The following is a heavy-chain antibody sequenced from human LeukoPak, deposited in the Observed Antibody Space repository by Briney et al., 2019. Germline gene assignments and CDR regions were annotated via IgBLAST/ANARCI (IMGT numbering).Heavy chain of an antibody. CDR3: ARTYSSSWLYYFDY. CDR1: GFTVSSNY. D-gene: IGHD6-13*01. Sequence: GGSLRLSCADSGFTVSSNYMSWVRQAPGKGLEWVSVIYSGGSTYYADSVKGRFTISRDNSKNTLYLQMNSLRAEDTAVYYCARTYSSSWLYYFDYWGQGTLVTVSS. V-gene: IGHV3-66*01. J-gene: IGHJ4*02. CDR2: IYSGGST.